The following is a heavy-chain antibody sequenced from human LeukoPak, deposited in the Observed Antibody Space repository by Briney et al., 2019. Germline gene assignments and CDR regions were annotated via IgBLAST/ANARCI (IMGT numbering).Heavy chain of an antibody. J-gene: IGHJ4*02. D-gene: IGHD3-22*01. CDR1: GGSISGSNW. CDR2: IYHTGST. CDR3: VGNGCYCLDS. Sequence: SETLSLTCAVSGGSISGSNWWSWVRQPPGKGLEWIGEIYHTGSTNYNPSLKSRVTISVDKSKNQLSLKLNSVTAADTAVYYCVGNGCYCLDSWGQGTLVTVSS. V-gene: IGHV4-4*02.